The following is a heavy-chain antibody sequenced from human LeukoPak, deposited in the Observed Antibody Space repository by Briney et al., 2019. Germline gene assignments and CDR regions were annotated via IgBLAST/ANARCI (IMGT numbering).Heavy chain of an antibody. CDR1: GLTFSSQA. CDR2: ISSSGSTI. CDR3: ARNPPTRSRLLHYYYYGMDV. D-gene: IGHD2-15*01. V-gene: IGHV3-48*03. J-gene: IGHJ6*04. Sequence: GGSLRLSCAASGLTFSSQAINWVRQAPGKGLEWVSYISSSGSTIYYADSVKGRFTISRDNAKNSLYLQMNSLRAEDTAVYYCARNPPTRSRLLHYYYYGMDVWGKGTTVTVSS.